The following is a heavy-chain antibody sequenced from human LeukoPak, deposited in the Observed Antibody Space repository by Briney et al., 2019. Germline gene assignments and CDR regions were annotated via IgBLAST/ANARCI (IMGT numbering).Heavy chain of an antibody. J-gene: IGHJ4*02. CDR2: INSDGSIT. V-gene: IGHV3-74*01. CDR1: GFTFSSHW. Sequence: GGSLRLSCAASGFTFSSHWMHWVRQAPGKGLVWVSRINSDGSITSYADSVKGRFTISRDNSKNAFLQMNSLRAEDTAVYYCARDYDTSGSYFDFFDYWGQGTLVTVSS. CDR3: ARDYDTSGSYFDFFDY. D-gene: IGHD3-22*01.